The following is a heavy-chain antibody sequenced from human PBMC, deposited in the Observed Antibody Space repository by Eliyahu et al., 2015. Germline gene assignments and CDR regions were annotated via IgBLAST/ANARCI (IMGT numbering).Heavy chain of an antibody. Sequence: QVQLQQWGAGLLKPSETLSLTCAVYXGSFXGYYWSWVRQSPGKGLEWIGEINHSGSTNYNPSLKSRVTISVDTSKNQFSLKLSSVTAADTAVYYCARTQATVVTPDYFDYWGRGTLVTVSS. D-gene: IGHD4-23*01. CDR2: INHSGST. CDR3: ARTQATVVTPDYFDY. CDR1: XGSFXGYY. J-gene: IGHJ4*02. V-gene: IGHV4-34*01.